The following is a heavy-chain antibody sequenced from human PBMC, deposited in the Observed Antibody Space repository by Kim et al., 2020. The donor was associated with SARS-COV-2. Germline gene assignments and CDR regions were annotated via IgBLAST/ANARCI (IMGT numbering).Heavy chain of an antibody. CDR3: ARVSSSTSPEYYFDY. CDR1: GFTVSSNY. V-gene: IGHV3-53*01. CDR2: IYSGGST. Sequence: GGSLRLSCAASGFTVSSNYMSWVRQAPGKGLEWVSVIYSGGSTYYADSVKGRFTISRDNSKNTLYLQMNSLRAEDTAVYYCARVSSSTSPEYYFDYWGQGTLVTVSS. D-gene: IGHD2-2*01. J-gene: IGHJ4*02.